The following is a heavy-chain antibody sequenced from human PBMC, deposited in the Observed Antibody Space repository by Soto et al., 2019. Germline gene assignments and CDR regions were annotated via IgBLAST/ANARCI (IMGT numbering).Heavy chain of an antibody. CDR3: ARVRSYGMDV. V-gene: IGHV4-30-4*01. J-gene: IGHJ6*02. CDR1: GDSVTSDDYY. CDR2: IYHNGRP. D-gene: IGHD3-10*01. Sequence: PSETLSLTGTVSGDSVTSDDYYWTWVRQPPGKGLEWIGYIYHNGRPYYKSSLQSRLTMSLDTSKNEFSLRLKSLTAADTAVYYCARVRSYGMDVWGQGTTVTVSS.